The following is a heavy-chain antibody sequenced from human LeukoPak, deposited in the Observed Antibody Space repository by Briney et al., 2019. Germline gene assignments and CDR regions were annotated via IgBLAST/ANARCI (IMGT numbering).Heavy chain of an antibody. CDR1: GGSISPYY. V-gene: IGHV4-59*01. Sequence: KSSETLSLTCTMSGGSISPYYWSWIRQPPGKGLEWIAYIFHSGTTKYNPSLKSRVAISLDTPKSQFSLRLHSVAAADTAVYYCARGGYYYLDVWGRGTTVTVSS. CDR3: ARGGYYYLDV. J-gene: IGHJ6*03. CDR2: IFHSGTT.